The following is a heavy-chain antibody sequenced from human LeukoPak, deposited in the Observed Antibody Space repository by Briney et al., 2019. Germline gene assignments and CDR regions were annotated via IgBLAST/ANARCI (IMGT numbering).Heavy chain of an antibody. CDR2: ISSGSNDI. Sequence: PGGSLRLSCAGSGFTFSSYSMNWVRQAPGKGLEWVSFISSGSNDIYYADSVKGRFTISRDNAKNSLYLEMNSLRAEDTAVYYCARGGWYYGYWGQGTLVTVSS. CDR3: ARGGWYYGY. J-gene: IGHJ4*02. V-gene: IGHV3-21*01. CDR1: GFTFSSYS. D-gene: IGHD6-19*01.